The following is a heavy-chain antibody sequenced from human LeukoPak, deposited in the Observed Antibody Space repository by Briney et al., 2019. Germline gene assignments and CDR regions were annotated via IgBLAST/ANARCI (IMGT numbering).Heavy chain of an antibody. D-gene: IGHD5-18*01. CDR3: ARGSAMVTTYRGGNWFDP. CDR1: GDTFTSYN. V-gene: IGHV1-46*01. J-gene: IGHJ5*02. CDR2: INPSDGGT. Sequence: ASVKVSCKASGDTFTSYNIQWVRQAPGQGLEWMGIINPSDGGTGYAQKFQDRVTMTRDTSTSTAYMDLNSLTSEDTAVYYCARGSAMVTTYRGGNWFDPWGQGTLVTVSS.